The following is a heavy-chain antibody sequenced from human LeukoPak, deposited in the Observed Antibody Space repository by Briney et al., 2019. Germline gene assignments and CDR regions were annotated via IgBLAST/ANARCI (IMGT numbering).Heavy chain of an antibody. Sequence: PSETLSLTCTVSGGSISSGGYYWSWIRQPPGKGLEWIGYIYHSGSTYYNPSLKSRVTISVDRSKNQFSLKLSSVTAADTAVYYCARGGGSSGWYRGYFDYWGQGTLVTVSS. CDR1: GGSISSGGYY. CDR3: ARGGGSSGWYRGYFDY. D-gene: IGHD6-19*01. J-gene: IGHJ4*02. V-gene: IGHV4-30-2*01. CDR2: IYHSGST.